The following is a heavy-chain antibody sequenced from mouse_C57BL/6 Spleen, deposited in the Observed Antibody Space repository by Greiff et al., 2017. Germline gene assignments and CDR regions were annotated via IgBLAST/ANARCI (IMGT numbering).Heavy chain of an antibody. CDR3: ARGDYYGSSYWYFDV. CDR1: GYTFTDYN. CDR2: INPNNGGT. D-gene: IGHD1-1*01. J-gene: IGHJ1*03. V-gene: IGHV1-22*01. Sequence: VQLQQSGPELVKPGASVKLSCKASGYTFTDYNMHWVKQSHGKSLEWIGYINPNNGGTSYNQKFKGKATLTVNKSSSTAYMELRSLTSEDSAVYYCARGDYYGSSYWYFDVWGTGTTVTVSS.